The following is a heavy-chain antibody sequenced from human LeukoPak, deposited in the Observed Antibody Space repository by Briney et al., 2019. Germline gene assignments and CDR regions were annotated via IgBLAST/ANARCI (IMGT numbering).Heavy chain of an antibody. CDR2: IVVGSGNT. CDR1: GFTFTSSA. J-gene: IGHJ4*02. CDR3: AALRKEYSGSYYFDY. D-gene: IGHD1-26*01. V-gene: IGHV1-58*01. Sequence: SVKVSCEASGFTFTSSAVQWVRQARGQRLEWIGWIVVGSGNTNYAQKFQERVTITRDMSTSTAYMELSSLRSEDTAVYYCAALRKEYSGSYYFDYWGQGTLVTVSS.